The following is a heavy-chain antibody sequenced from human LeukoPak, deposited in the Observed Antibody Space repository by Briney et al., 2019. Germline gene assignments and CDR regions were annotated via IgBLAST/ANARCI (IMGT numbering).Heavy chain of an antibody. CDR1: GFTFSSYW. V-gene: IGHV3-7*03. J-gene: IGHJ6*02. Sequence: GGSLRLSCAASGFTFSSYWMNWARQAPGKGLEWVASINHNGNVNYYVDSVKGRFTISRDNAKNSLYLQMSNLRAEDTAVYFRARGGGLDVWGQGATVTVSS. CDR2: INHNGNVN. D-gene: IGHD3-16*01. CDR3: ARGGGLDV.